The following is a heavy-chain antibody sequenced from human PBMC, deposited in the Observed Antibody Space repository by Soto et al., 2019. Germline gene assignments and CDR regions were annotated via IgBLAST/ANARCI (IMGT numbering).Heavy chain of an antibody. V-gene: IGHV5-51*01. CDR1: GYSFTSYW. J-gene: IGHJ6*02. CDR2: IYPGDSDT. D-gene: IGHD6-6*01. Sequence: PGESLKISCKCSGYSFTSYWIGWVRQMPGKGLDGMGSIYPGDSDTRYSPSFQGQVTISADKSISTAYLQWSSLKASDTAMYYCARHSSSSWGVYYYGMDVWGQGTTVTVSS. CDR3: ARHSSSSWGVYYYGMDV.